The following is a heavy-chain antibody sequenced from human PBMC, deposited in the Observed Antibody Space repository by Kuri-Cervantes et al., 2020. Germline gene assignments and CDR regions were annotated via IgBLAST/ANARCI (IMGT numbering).Heavy chain of an antibody. Sequence: GSLRLSCTLSGYSITTGYYWGWIRQAPGKGLEWIGSFHHRGSTDYNPSLKSRVTISVDTSKNQFSLRPSSVTAADTAMYYCVRNRESSGWQHYFDYWGQGTLVTVSS. J-gene: IGHJ4*02. V-gene: IGHV4-38-2*02. CDR3: VRNRESSGWQHYFDY. CDR2: FHHRGST. D-gene: IGHD6-19*01. CDR1: GYSITTGYY.